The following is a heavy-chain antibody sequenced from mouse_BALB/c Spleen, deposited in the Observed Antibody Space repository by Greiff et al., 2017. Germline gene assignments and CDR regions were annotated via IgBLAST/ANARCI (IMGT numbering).Heavy chain of an antibody. Sequence: EVMLVESGGGLVQPKGSLKLSCAASGFTFNTYAMNWVRQAPGKGLEWVARIRSKSNNYATYYADSVKDRFTISRDDSQSMLYLQMNNLKTEDTAMYYCVRQPLSTTGAMDYWGQGTSVTVSS. D-gene: IGHD1-1*01. CDR3: VRQPLSTTGAMDY. J-gene: IGHJ4*01. CDR2: IRSKSNNYAT. CDR1: GFTFNTYA. V-gene: IGHV10-1*02.